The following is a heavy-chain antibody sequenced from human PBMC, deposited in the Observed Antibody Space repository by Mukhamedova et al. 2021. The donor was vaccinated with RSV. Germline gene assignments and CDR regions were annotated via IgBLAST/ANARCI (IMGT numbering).Heavy chain of an antibody. CDR3: ARRGPYCSGGSCYDY. Sequence: VRQMPGKGLEWMGIIYPGDSDTRYSPSFQGQVTISADKSISTAYLQWSSLKASDTAMYYCARRGPYCSGGSCYDYWGQGTLVTV. J-gene: IGHJ4*02. D-gene: IGHD2-15*01. V-gene: IGHV5-51*01. CDR2: IYPGDSDT.